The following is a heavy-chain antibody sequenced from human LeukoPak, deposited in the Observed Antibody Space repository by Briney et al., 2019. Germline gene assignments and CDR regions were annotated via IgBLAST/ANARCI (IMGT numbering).Heavy chain of an antibody. CDR1: GFTFSSYG. J-gene: IGHJ4*02. CDR2: IRHDGSNK. Sequence: GRSLRLSCAASGFTFSSYGMHWVRQAPGQGLEWVALIRHDGSNKKYADSVKGRFTIARDTSKNTLYRQMNRLRAEDTAVYYCAKDPNRGGLSNYGYEWSYWGQGTLVTVSS. D-gene: IGHD5-18*01. V-gene: IGHV3-30*02. CDR3: AKDPNRGGLSNYGYEWSY.